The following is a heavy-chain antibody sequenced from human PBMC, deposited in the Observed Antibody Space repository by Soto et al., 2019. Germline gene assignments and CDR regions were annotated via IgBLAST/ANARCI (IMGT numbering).Heavy chain of an antibody. CDR3: ARSYYYDSSGYYLGFDY. V-gene: IGHV4-39*01. CDR2: IYYSGST. CDR1: GCSISSSSYY. J-gene: IGHJ4*02. Sequence: SETLSLTCTFSGCSISSSSYYWGWIRQPPGKGLEWIGSIYYSGSTYYNPSLKSRVTISVDTSKNQFSLKLSSVTAADTAVYYCARSYYYDSSGYYLGFDYWGQGTLVTVSS. D-gene: IGHD3-22*01.